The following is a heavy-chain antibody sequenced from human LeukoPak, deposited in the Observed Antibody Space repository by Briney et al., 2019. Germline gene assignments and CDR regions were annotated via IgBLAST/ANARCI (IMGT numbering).Heavy chain of an antibody. Sequence: SETLSLACTVSGGSISSSSYYWGWIRQPPGKGLEWIGSIYYSGSTYYNPSLKSRVTISVDTSKNQFSLKLSSVTAADTAVYYCARRYNWKARGLYSWFDPWGQGTLVTVSS. CDR2: IYYSGST. CDR1: GGSISSSSYY. D-gene: IGHD1-20*01. J-gene: IGHJ5*02. CDR3: ARRYNWKARGLYSWFDP. V-gene: IGHV4-39*01.